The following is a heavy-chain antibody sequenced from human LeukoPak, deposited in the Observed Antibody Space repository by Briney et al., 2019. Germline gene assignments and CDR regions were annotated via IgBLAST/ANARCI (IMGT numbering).Heavy chain of an antibody. J-gene: IGHJ4*02. CDR1: GFTVSSNY. V-gene: IGHV3-53*01. Sequence: GGSLRLSCAASGFTVSSNYMSWVRQAPGKGLEWVSVIYSGGSTYYADSVKGRFTISRDNSKNTLYLQMNSLRAEDTAVYYCARDDGYGSGSFDYWGQGTLVTVSS. CDR3: ARDDGYGSGSFDY. CDR2: IYSGGST. D-gene: IGHD3-10*01.